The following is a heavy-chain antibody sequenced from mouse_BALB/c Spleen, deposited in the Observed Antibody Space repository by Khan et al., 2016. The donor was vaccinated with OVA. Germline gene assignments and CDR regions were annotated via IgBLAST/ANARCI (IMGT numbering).Heavy chain of an antibody. J-gene: IGHJ3*01. CDR1: GYTFTSYW. CDR2: IDPSDSDT. Sequence: VQLQQSGAELVRPGASVKLSCKASGYTFTSYWMNWVKQRPGHGLEWIGRIDPSDSDTHYNQMFKDKATLTVDKSSSTAYMQLSSLTSEDSAVYYCARREKYGYDPSWFAYWGQGTLVTVSA. CDR3: ARREKYGYDPSWFAY. V-gene: IGHV1-61*01. D-gene: IGHD2-2*01.